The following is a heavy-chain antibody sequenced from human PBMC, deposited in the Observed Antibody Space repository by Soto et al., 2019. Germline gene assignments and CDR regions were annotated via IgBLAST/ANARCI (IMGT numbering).Heavy chain of an antibody. CDR2: ISGSSDNI. V-gene: IGHV3-11*06. CDR3: VRDSARIVVVPRVDGDNWFDP. D-gene: IGHD2-2*01. Sequence: GGSLRLSCAASGFTFSDYFMSWIRQAAGKGLEWVSFISGSSDNIKYADSVKGRFTISRDNAKNSLYLQMNSLRAEDTAVYYCVRDSARIVVVPRVDGDNWFDPWGQGTLVTVSS. CDR1: GFTFSDYF. J-gene: IGHJ5*02.